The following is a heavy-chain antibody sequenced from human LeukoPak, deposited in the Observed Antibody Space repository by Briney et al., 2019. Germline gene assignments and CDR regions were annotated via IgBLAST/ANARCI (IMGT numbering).Heavy chain of an antibody. CDR1: GYTFTDYY. D-gene: IGHD5-18*01. J-gene: IGHJ5*02. CDR3: ARGRGYSYGYSHWFDP. V-gene: IGHV1-2*02. Sequence: GASVKVSCKASGYTFTDYYIHWVRQAPGQGLEWMGWINPNSGGTNYAQKFQGRVTMTRDTSISTAYMELSRLRSDDTAVYYCARGRGYSYGYSHWFDPWGQGTLVTVSS. CDR2: INPNSGGT.